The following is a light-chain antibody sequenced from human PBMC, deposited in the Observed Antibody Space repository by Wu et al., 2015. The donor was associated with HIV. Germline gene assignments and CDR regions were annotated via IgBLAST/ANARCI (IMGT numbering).Light chain of an antibody. CDR3: QQYGSSPLT. CDR2: GAS. J-gene: IGKJ4*01. Sequence: NVLTQSPGTLSLSPGERATLSCRASQSVSSSYLAWYQQKPGQAPRLLIYGASTRATGIPDRFSGSGSGTDFTLTISRLEPEDFAVYYCQQYGSSPLTFGGGTTVEI. V-gene: IGKV3-20*01. CDR1: QSVSSSY.